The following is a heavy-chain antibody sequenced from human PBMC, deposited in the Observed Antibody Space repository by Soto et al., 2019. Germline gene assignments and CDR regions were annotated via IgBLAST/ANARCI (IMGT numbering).Heavy chain of an antibody. D-gene: IGHD3-22*01. CDR3: ARGPFYDSSGHFPP. Sequence: QVQLQQGGAGLLKPSETLSLTCAVYGGSFSNFLWSWIRQSPGKGLEWIGEINQSGRTTYNPSLAGRLTISVDTSKNHFSLHLASVTAADTAVYYCARGPFYDSSGHFPPWGQGTLVTVSP. J-gene: IGHJ5*02. CDR1: GGSFSNFL. V-gene: IGHV4-34*01. CDR2: INQSGRT.